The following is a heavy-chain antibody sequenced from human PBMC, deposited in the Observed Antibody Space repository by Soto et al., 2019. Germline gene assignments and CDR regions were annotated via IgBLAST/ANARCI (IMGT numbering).Heavy chain of an antibody. CDR1: GGSISSSSYY. D-gene: IGHD3-3*01. Sequence: SETLSLTCTVSGGSISSSSYYWGWIRQPPGKGLEWIGSIYYSGSTYYNPSLKSRVTISVDTSKNQFSLKLSSVTAADTAVYYCTRATRSYDFWSGYYLNGMDVWGQGTTVTVSS. CDR2: IYYSGST. V-gene: IGHV4-39*01. CDR3: TRATRSYDFWSGYYLNGMDV. J-gene: IGHJ6*02.